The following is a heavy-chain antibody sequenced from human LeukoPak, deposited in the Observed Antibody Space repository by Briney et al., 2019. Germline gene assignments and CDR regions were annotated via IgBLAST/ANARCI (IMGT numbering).Heavy chain of an antibody. CDR2: ITSSDGPI. Sequence: GGSLRLYCVASGFIFSAYSMNWVRQAPGKGLEWIAYITSSDGPITYADSVKGRFTISRDNDRESLFLQMNSLRDEDTAVYYCARDPYYDSSLTLPWGQGTLVTVSS. CDR1: GFIFSAYS. V-gene: IGHV3-48*02. CDR3: ARDPYYDSSLTLP. J-gene: IGHJ5*02. D-gene: IGHD3-22*01.